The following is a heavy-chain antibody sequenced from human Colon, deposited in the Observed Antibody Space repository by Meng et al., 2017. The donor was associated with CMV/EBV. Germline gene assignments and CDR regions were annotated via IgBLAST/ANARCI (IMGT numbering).Heavy chain of an antibody. CDR3: ATASSTSPRIVLMGMDV. Sequence: ASVKVSCKASGYTFTSYGISWVRQAPGQGLEWMGWISAYNGNTNYAQKLQGRVTMTTDTSTSTAYMELRSLRSDDTAVYYCATASSTSPRIVLMGMDVGGQGTTVTVSS. CDR2: ISAYNGNT. V-gene: IGHV1-18*01. CDR1: GYTFTSYG. J-gene: IGHJ6*02. D-gene: IGHD6-6*01.